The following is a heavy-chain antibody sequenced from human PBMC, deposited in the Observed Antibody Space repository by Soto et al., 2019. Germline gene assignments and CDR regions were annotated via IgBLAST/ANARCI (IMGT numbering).Heavy chain of an antibody. D-gene: IGHD2-15*01. CDR1: GFTFSNAW. CDR2: IKSKTDGGTT. Sequence: GGSLRLSCAASGFTFSNAWMSWVRQAPGKGLEWVGRIKSKTDGGTTDYAAPVKGRFTISRDDSKNTLYLQMNSLKTEDTAVYYCTTDVSVVADYYYYMDVWGKGTTVTVSS. V-gene: IGHV3-15*01. J-gene: IGHJ6*03. CDR3: TTDVSVVADYYYYMDV.